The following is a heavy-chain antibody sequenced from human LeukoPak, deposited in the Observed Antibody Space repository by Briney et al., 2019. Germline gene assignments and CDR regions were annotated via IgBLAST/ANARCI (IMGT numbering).Heavy chain of an antibody. J-gene: IGHJ4*02. D-gene: IGHD3-10*01. CDR1: GGSTSSSSYY. V-gene: IGHV4-39*07. CDR3: ARDLWFGELLSDYFDY. CDR2: IYYSGST. Sequence: PSETLSLTCTVSGGSTSSSSYYWGWIRQPPGKGLEWIGSIYYSGSTYYNPSLKSRVTISVDTSKNQFSLKLSSVTAADTAVYYCARDLWFGELLSDYFDYWGQGTLVTVSS.